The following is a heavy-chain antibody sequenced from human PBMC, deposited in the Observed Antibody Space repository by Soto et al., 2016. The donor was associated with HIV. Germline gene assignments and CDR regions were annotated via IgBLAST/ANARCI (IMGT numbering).Heavy chain of an antibody. J-gene: IGHJ3*02. Sequence: QVQLVRSGAEVKKPGASVKVSCKASGYTFIRYDINWVRQATGQGLEWMGWMNPNSGNTGYAQKFQGRVTITRNTSISTAYMELSSLRSQDTAVYYCATSRDDAFDIWGQGTMVTVSS. CDR3: ATSRDDAFDI. V-gene: IGHV1-8*03. CDR2: MNPNSGNT. CDR1: GYTFIRYD. D-gene: IGHD2-2*01.